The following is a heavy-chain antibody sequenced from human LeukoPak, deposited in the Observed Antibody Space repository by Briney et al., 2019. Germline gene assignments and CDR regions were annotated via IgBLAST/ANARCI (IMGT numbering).Heavy chain of an antibody. V-gene: IGHV3-23*01. J-gene: IGHJ4*02. CDR2: ITGSGTNR. CDR3: VIWGDYDVLTGYYVPDY. D-gene: IGHD3-9*01. Sequence: GGSLRLSCTTFGFTFGDHAMSWVRQAPGKGLEWVSAITGSGTNRYYADSLKGRFTTSRDNSKNTVFLQMNSLRHEDTAIYYCVIWGDYDVLTGYYVPDYWGQGTLVTVAS. CDR1: GFTFGDHA.